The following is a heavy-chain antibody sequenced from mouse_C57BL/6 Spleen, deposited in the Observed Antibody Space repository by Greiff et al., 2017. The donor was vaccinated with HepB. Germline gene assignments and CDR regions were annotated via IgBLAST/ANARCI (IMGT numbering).Heavy chain of an antibody. J-gene: IGHJ3*01. V-gene: IGHV14-2*01. CDR2: IDPEDGET. CDR3: ARRPWAY. Sequence: VQLQQSGPELVKPGASVKFSCTASGFNFNDSYMHWVKQGTDQGLEWIGRIDPEDGETKYAPNFQGKATIPAYTSTNTAYLQLSSLTPEDTAVYYCARRPWAYWGQGTLVTVSA. CDR1: GFNFNDSY.